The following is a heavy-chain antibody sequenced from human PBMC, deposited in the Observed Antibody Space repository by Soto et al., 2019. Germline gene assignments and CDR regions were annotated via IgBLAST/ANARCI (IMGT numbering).Heavy chain of an antibody. D-gene: IGHD2-2*01. CDR3: ARTDCSSTSCYNYYYYGMDV. CDR2: INPGNGDT. V-gene: IGHV1-3*01. J-gene: IGHJ6*02. CDR1: GYSFTKYG. Sequence: ASVKVSCKTSGYSFTKYGLHWVRQAPGQRLEWMGWINPGNGDTKYSQKFQGRVTITRDTSATTAYMELSSLRSDDSAVFYCARTDCSSTSCYNYYYYGMDVRGQGTTVTVSS.